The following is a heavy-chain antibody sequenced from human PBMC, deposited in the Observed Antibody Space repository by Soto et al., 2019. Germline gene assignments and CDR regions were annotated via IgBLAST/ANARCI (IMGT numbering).Heavy chain of an antibody. CDR2: FDPEDGET. CDR1: GYTLTELS. V-gene: IGHV1-24*01. CDR3: ATTGPSLQYNYYYGMDG. D-gene: IGHD4-4*01. Sequence: ASVKVSCKVSGYTLTELSMHWVRQAPGKGLEWMGGFDPEDGETISAQKFQCRVTMTEDTSTDTAYMELSSLRSEDTAVYYCATTGPSLQYNYYYGMDGWTQGTTVAVSS. J-gene: IGHJ6*02.